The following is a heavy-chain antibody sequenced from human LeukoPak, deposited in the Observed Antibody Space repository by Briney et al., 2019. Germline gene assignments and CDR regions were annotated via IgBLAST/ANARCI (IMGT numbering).Heavy chain of an antibody. D-gene: IGHD6-19*01. Sequence: GGPLRLSCAASGFTFSGSTMNWVRQAPGKGLEWVSFISTSSSYIYYAGSVRGRFTISRDNAKNSLYLQMNSLRAEDTAVYYCARQQWLDGAYYFDYWGQGTLVTVSS. CDR1: GFTFSGST. V-gene: IGHV3-21*01. CDR3: ARQQWLDGAYYFDY. CDR2: ISTSSSYI. J-gene: IGHJ4*02.